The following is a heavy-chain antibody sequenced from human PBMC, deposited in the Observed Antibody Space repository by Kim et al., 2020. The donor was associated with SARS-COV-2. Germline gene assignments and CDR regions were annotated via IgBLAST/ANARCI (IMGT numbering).Heavy chain of an antibody. D-gene: IGHD3-16*01. CDR2: ISGNSGAT. Sequence: GGSLRLSCAASGFPLRSYVMSWVRQAPGKGLEWVSSISGNSGATYYADSVKGRFTISSDTSKNTLYLQMNSLRAEDTGVYYCAKWGGWIFGTSWGQGT. V-gene: IGHV3-23*01. CDR1: GFPLRSYV. J-gene: IGHJ4*02. CDR3: AKWGGWIFGTS.